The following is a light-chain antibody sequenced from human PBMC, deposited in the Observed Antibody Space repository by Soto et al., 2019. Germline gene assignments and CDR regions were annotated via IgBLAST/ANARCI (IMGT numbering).Light chain of an antibody. J-gene: IGKJ5*01. CDR1: QRVRNY. Sequence: EIVLTQSPATLSLSPGERATLSCRASQRVRNYLAWYQQKPGQAPRLLIYDASNRAAGIPARFSGSGSVTDFTLTISSLEPDDFAVYYCQQRSSSITFGQGTRLEIK. CDR2: DAS. CDR3: QQRSSSIT. V-gene: IGKV3-11*01.